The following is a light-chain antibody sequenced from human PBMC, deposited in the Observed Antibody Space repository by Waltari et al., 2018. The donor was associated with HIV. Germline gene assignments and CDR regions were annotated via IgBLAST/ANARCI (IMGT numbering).Light chain of an antibody. CDR1: QSVWSN. CDR2: GAS. Sequence: EVVMTQSPATLSVSPGERATLSCRASQSVWSNLAWYQQKPGQAPRLLIYGASSGSGTEFTLTISSLQSEDFAVYYCQQYYNWLTFGGGTKVEIK. J-gene: IGKJ4*01. CDR3: QQYYNWLT. V-gene: IGKV3-15*01.